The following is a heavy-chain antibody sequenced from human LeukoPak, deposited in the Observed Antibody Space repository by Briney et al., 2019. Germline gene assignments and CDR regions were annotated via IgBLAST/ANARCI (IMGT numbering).Heavy chain of an antibody. Sequence: ASVKVSCKASGYTFTSYDINWVRQATGQGLEWMGWMNPNSGNTGYAQKFQGRVTMTRNTSISTAYMELSSLRSEDTAVYYCARVYYSSSYDYWCFDLWGRGTLVTVSS. J-gene: IGHJ2*01. V-gene: IGHV1-8*01. CDR2: MNPNSGNT. CDR3: ARVYYSSSYDYWCFDL. CDR1: GYTFTSYD. D-gene: IGHD6-13*01.